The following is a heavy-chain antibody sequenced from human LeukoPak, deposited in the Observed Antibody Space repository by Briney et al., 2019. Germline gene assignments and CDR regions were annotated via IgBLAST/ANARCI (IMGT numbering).Heavy chain of an antibody. J-gene: IGHJ4*02. CDR2: ISSSSGSTI. CDR1: GFTFSSFS. V-gene: IGHV3-48*04. CDR3: ARDYGDYFDY. Sequence: PGGSLRLSCAASGFTFSSFSMNWVRQAPGKGLEWVSFISSSSGSTIYYADSVKGRFTISRDNAKNSLYLQMNSLRAEDTAVYYCARDYGDYFDYWGQGTLVTVSS. D-gene: IGHD4-17*01.